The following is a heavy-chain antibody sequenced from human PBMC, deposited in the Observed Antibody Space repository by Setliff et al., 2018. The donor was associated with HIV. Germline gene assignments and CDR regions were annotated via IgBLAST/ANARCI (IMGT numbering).Heavy chain of an antibody. V-gene: IGHV4-38-2*02. CDR3: ARDVLDLVISVYGF. D-gene: IGHD3-22*01. Sequence: PSETLSLTCDVSGFSISSRYYWGWLRQSPGKGLEWIGNIYHTGSSYYNPSLNDRATISLDTSKNQSSLKLNSVTAADTAVYYCARDVLDLVISVYGFWGQGIPVTVSS. J-gene: IGHJ4*02. CDR1: GFSISSRYY. CDR2: IYHTGSS.